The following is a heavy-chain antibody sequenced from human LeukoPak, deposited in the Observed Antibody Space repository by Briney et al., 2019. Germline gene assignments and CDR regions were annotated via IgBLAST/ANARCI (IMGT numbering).Heavy chain of an antibody. D-gene: IGHD4-23*01. V-gene: IGHV3-48*03. Sequence: GGSLRLSCAASGFTFSSYEINWIRQAPGKGLEWVSYISSSGYTIHYADSVKGRFTISRDNAKISLYLQMNSLRAEDTAAYYCASVTTVVEDYYYMDVWVKGTTVTISS. CDR1: GFTFSSYE. CDR2: ISSSGYTI. CDR3: ASVTTVVEDYYYMDV. J-gene: IGHJ6*03.